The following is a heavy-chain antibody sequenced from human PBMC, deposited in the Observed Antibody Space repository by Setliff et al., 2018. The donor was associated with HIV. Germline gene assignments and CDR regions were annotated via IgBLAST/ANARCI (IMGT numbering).Heavy chain of an antibody. CDR2: IYTSGST. J-gene: IGHJ6*03. CDR1: GYSISSGYY. D-gene: IGHD6-19*01. V-gene: IGHV4-61*02. Sequence: KTSETLSLTCAVSGYSISSGYYWSWIRQPAGKGLEWIGRIYTSGSTNYNPSLKSRVTIPVDTSKNQFSLKLSSVTAADTAVYYCARHVILLEWLSYFYMDVWGKGATVTVSS. CDR3: ARHVILLEWLSYFYMDV.